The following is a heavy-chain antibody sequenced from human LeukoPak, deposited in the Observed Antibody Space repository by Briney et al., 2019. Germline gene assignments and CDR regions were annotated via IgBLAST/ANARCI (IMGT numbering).Heavy chain of an antibody. CDR3: ARGLRGAYSS. CDR1: GGSISSGGYS. CDR2: IYYSGST. Sequence: PSETLSLTCVVSGGSISSGGYSWSWIRQPPGKGLEWIGYIYYSGSTYYNPSLKSRLTISLDTSKNQFSLSLSSVTAADTAVYYCARGLRGAYSSWGQGTLVTVSS. J-gene: IGHJ5*02. D-gene: IGHD3-16*01. V-gene: IGHV4-30-4*07.